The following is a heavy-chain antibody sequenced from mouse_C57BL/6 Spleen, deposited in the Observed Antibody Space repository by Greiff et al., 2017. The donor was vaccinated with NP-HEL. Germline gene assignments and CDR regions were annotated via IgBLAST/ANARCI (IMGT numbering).Heavy chain of an antibody. CDR2: IDPEDGET. V-gene: IGHV14-2*01. Sequence: VQLQHSGAELVKPGASVKLSCTASGFNITDYYMHWVKQRNEQGLEWIGRIDPEDGETKYAPKFQGKATLTADTSSNQAYLQLSSLTSVDTSVDYWARSLRRGWYFDYWGQGTTLTVSS. CDR1: GFNITDYY. CDR3: ARSLRRGWYFDY. D-gene: IGHD2-3*01. J-gene: IGHJ2*01.